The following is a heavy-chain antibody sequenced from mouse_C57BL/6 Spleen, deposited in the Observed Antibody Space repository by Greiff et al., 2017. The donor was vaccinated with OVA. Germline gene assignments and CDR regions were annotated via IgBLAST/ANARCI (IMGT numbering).Heavy chain of an antibody. J-gene: IGHJ4*01. CDR2: IDPETGGT. V-gene: IGHV1-15*01. CDR1: GYTFTDYE. CDR3: TRPPYVSSPYYAMDY. Sequence: VKLQESGAELVRPGASVTLSCKASGYTFTDYEMHWVKQTPVHGLEWIGAIDPETGGTAYNQKFKGKAILTADKSSSTAYMELRSLTSEDSAVYYCTRPPYVSSPYYAMDYWGQGTSVTVSS. D-gene: IGHD1-1*01.